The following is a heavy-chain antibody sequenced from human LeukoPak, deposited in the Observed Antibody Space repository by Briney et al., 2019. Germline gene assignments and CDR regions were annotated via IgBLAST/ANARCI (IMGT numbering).Heavy chain of an antibody. Sequence: KSGGSLRLSCAASGFTFSSYEMNWVRQAPGKGLEWVSYISSSGSTIYYADSVKGRFTISRDNAKNSLYLQMNRLRAEDTAVYYCARWGYYGSGGYSDYWGQGTLVTVSS. D-gene: IGHD3-10*01. CDR3: ARWGYYGSGGYSDY. CDR1: GFTFSSYE. J-gene: IGHJ4*02. CDR2: ISSSGSTI. V-gene: IGHV3-48*03.